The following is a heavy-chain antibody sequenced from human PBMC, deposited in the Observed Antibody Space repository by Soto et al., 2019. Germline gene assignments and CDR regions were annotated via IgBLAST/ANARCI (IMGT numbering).Heavy chain of an antibody. CDR3: ARGSNFWSGPGDWFDP. CDR1: GFTFSSYG. V-gene: IGHV3-33*01. J-gene: IGHJ5*02. Sequence: GGSLRLSCAASGFTFSSYGMHWVRQAPGKGLEWVAVIWYDGSNKYYADSVKGRFTISRDNSKNTLYLQMNSLRAEGTAVYYCARGSNFWSGPGDWFDPWGQGTLVTVSS. D-gene: IGHD3-3*01. CDR2: IWYDGSNK.